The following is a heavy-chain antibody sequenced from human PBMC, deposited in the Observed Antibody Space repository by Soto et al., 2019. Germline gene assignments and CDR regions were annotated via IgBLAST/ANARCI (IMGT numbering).Heavy chain of an antibody. CDR1: GGSFSAYY. D-gene: IGHD3-10*01. CDR2: INHGGST. V-gene: IGHV4-34*02. CDR3: AGGYGSGSYWAY. Sequence: QVQLQQWGAGLLKPSETLSLSCAVYGGSFSAYYWSWIRQPPGKGLEWIGEINHGGSTNYNPSLQSRVTISLDTPKNQFSLKLNSVTAADTAVYYCAGGYGSGSYWAYWGQGTLVTVSS. J-gene: IGHJ4*02.